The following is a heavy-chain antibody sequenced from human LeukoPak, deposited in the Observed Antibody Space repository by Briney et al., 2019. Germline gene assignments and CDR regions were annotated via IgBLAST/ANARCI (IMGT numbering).Heavy chain of an antibody. CDR3: ARSDSYTWFDP. V-gene: IGHV1-2*02. CDR2: INPDDGGT. Sequence: ASVKVSCKASGYTFTYYYIHWTRQAPGQGLEWMGWINPDDGGTSYAQKFQGRVTMTRDTSISTVYVELSRLRSDDTAVYYCARSDSYTWFDPWGQGTLVTVSS. D-gene: IGHD2-15*01. CDR1: GYTFTYYY. J-gene: IGHJ5*02.